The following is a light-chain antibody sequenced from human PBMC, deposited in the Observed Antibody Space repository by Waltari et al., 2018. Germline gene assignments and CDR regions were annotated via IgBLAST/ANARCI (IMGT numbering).Light chain of an antibody. V-gene: IGKV3-20*01. Sequence: EIVLTQSPGTLSLSPGERATLSCRASQSVVSSFLAWYKQKPGQAPRPLIHGASSRPRGIPDRFSGSESGTDFTLTISRLEPEDFAVYYCQNYGSSPYTFGRGTKLEI. CDR2: GAS. J-gene: IGKJ2*01. CDR1: QSVVSSF. CDR3: QNYGSSPYT.